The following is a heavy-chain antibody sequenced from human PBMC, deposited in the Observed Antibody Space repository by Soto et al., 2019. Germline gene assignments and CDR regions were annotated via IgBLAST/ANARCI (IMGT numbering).Heavy chain of an antibody. CDR1: GGSFSGYY. V-gene: IGHV4-34*01. J-gene: IGHJ3*02. CDR3: AFRDYWLLGDAFDI. D-gene: IGHD3-9*01. CDR2: INHSGST. Sequence: PSETLSLTCAVYGGSFSGYYWSWMRQPPGKGLEWIGEINHSGSTNYNPSLKSRVTISVDTSKNQFSLKLSSVTAADTAVYYCAFRDYWLLGDAFDIWAKGKMVPVPS.